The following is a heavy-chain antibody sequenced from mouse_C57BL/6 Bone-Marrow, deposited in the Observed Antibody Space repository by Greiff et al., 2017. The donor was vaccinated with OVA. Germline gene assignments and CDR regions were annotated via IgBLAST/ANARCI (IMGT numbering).Heavy chain of an antibody. CDR1: GYAFSSSW. V-gene: IGHV1-82*01. CDR2: IYPGDGDT. CDR3: ARFPHGAMDY. Sequence: VQLQQSGPELVKPGASVKISCKASGYAFSSSWMNWVKQRPGKGLEWIGRIYPGDGDTNYNGKFKGKATLTADKSSSTAYMQLSSLTSEDSAVYFCARFPHGAMDYWGQGTSVTVSS. J-gene: IGHJ4*01.